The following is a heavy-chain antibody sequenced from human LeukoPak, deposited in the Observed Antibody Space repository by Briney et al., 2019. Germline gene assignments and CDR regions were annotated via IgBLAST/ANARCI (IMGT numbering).Heavy chain of an antibody. D-gene: IGHD5-12*01. Sequence: PGGSLRLSCAASGFTFSSYAMHWVRQAPGKGLEWVAVISYDGSNKYYADSVKGRFTISRDNSKNTQYLQMNSLRAEDTAVYYCASSVSGYDWCFDYWGQGTLVTVSS. J-gene: IGHJ4*02. CDR1: GFTFSSYA. CDR3: ASSVSGYDWCFDY. V-gene: IGHV3-30-3*01. CDR2: ISYDGSNK.